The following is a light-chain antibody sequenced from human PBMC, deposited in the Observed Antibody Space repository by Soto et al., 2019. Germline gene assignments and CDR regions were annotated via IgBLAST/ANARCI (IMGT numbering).Light chain of an antibody. V-gene: IGKV1-39*01. CDR1: QSISTY. Sequence: DLQMTQSPSSLSASVGDTVTITCRASQSISTYLNWYQLKPGKAPRLLIFAASSLQSGVPSRFSGRGSGTDFTLTISSLQPEDFATYYCQQSYSSPSFGPGTKVD. CDR2: AAS. J-gene: IGKJ3*01. CDR3: QQSYSSPS.